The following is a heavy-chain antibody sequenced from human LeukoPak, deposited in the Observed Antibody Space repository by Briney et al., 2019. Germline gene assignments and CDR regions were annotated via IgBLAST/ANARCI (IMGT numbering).Heavy chain of an antibody. V-gene: IGHV4-59*01. CDR2: IYYSGST. CDR3: ATGGVDLGFRWFDP. D-gene: IGHD2-8*01. J-gene: IGHJ5*02. CDR1: GGSISSYY. Sequence: PSETLSLTCTVSGGSISSYYWSWIRQPPGKGLEWIGYIYYSGSTNYNPSLKSRVTISVDTSKNQFSLKLSSVTAADTAVYYCATGGVDLGFRWFDPWGQGTLVTVSS.